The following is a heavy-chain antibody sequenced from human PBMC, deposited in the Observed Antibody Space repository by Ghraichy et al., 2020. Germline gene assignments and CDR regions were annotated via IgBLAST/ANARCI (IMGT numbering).Heavy chain of an antibody. V-gene: IGHV6-1*01. Sequence: SQTLSLTCAISGDSVSSNSAAWNWIRQSPSRGLEWLGRTYYRSKWYNDYAVSVKSRITINPDTSKNQFSLQLNSVTPEDTAVYYCARDLARGGYYDSSGSRSYYYGMDVWGQGTTVTVSS. D-gene: IGHD3-22*01. J-gene: IGHJ6*02. CDR1: GDSVSSNSAA. CDR2: TYYRSKWYN. CDR3: ARDLARGGYYDSSGSRSYYYGMDV.